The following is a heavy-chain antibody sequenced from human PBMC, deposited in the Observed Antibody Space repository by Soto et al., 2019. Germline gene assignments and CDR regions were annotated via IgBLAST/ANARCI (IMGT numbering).Heavy chain of an antibody. D-gene: IGHD2-15*01. J-gene: IGHJ4*02. CDR2: ISAYNGNT. V-gene: IGHV1-18*01. CDR1: GYTFTSYG. CDR3: AREEEGYCSGGSCYFFDY. Sequence: QVQLVRSGAEVKKPGASVKVSCKASGYTFTSYGISWVRQAPGQGLEWMGWISAYNGNTNYAQKLQGRVTMTTDTSTSTAYMELRSLRSDDTAVYYCAREEEGYCSGGSCYFFDYWGQGTLVTVSS.